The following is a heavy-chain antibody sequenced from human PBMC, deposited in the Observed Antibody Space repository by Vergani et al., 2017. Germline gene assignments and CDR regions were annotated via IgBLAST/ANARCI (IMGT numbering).Heavy chain of an antibody. Sequence: VQLVESGGGVVQPGRSLILSCAASGFTFSSYGMHWVRQAPGKGLEWVAVIWYDGSNKYYADSVKGRFTISRDNSKNTLYLQMNSLRAEETAGYYCAGAEESSSWGTELDYYGMDVWGQGTTVTVSS. CDR1: GFTFSSYG. V-gene: IGHV3-33*01. CDR2: IWYDGSNK. D-gene: IGHD6-13*01. J-gene: IGHJ6*02. CDR3: AGAEESSSWGTELDYYGMDV.